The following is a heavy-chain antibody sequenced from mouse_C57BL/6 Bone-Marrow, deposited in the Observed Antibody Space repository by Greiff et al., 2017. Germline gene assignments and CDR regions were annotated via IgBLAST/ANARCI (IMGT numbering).Heavy chain of an antibody. CDR2: IDPSDSYT. CDR3: AREGIYGSSQYYFDY. Sequence: QVQLQQPGAELVMPGASVKLSCKASGYTFTSYWMHWVKQRPGQGLEWIGEIDPSDSYTNYNQKFKGKSTLTVDQSSSTAYMQLSSLTSEDSAVXYCAREGIYGSSQYYFDYWGQGTTLTVSS. D-gene: IGHD1-1*01. J-gene: IGHJ2*01. V-gene: IGHV1-69*01. CDR1: GYTFTSYW.